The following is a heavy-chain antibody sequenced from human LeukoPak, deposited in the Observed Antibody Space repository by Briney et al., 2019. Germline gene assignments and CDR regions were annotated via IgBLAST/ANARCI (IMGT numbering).Heavy chain of an antibody. V-gene: IGHV3-23*01. J-gene: IGHJ4*02. CDR2: IRNSGSDT. Sequence: PGGSLRLSCAASGFTFSSYAMSWVRQAPGKGLEWVSAIRNSGSDTYYPDSVRGRFTISRDNSKNTLSLQMNSLRAEDTAIYYCAKVVTSGSYYSFYFWGRGTLVTASS. D-gene: IGHD1-26*01. CDR1: GFTFSSYA. CDR3: AKVVTSGSYYSFYF.